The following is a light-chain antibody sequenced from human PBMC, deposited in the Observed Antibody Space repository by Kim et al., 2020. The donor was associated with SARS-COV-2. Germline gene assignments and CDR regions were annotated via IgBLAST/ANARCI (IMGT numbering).Light chain of an antibody. J-gene: IGKJ1*01. CDR1: QSISSW. CDR3: QQYNSYPWT. Sequence: GGRFIITCRASQSISSWLAWYQQKPGKAPTLLIYDASILESGVPSRFSGSGSRTEFTLTISSLQPDDFATYYCQQYNSYPWTFGQGTKVDIK. V-gene: IGKV1-5*01. CDR2: DAS.